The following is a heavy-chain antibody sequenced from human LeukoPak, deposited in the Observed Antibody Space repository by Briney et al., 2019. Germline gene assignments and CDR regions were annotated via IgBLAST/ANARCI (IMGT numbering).Heavy chain of an antibody. CDR1: GYTFTGYY. CDR2: INPNSGGT. V-gene: IGHV1-2*06. Sequence: ASVKASCKASGYTFTGYYMHWVRQAPGQGLEWMGRINPNSGGTNYAQKFQGRVTMTRDTSISTAYMELSRLRSDDTAVYYCARDWGYYDSSGYYSDDAFDIWGQGTMVTVSS. CDR3: ARDWGYYDSSGYYSDDAFDI. D-gene: IGHD3-22*01. J-gene: IGHJ3*02.